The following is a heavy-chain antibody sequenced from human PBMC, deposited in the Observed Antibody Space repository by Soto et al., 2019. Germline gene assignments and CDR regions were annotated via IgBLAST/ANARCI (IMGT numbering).Heavy chain of an antibody. V-gene: IGHV3-53*01. CDR3: ASAKQDWGLNGMAAFDI. CDR2: IYSGRTT. CDR1: GLTASSNN. Sequence: GGSRRPSCAASGLTASSNNRSWVGQAPGKGLEWVSVIYSGRTTYYADSVKGRLTISRDNSKNTLYLQMNSQRAEDTAVYYCASAKQDWGLNGMAAFDIWGQGTMVTVSS. J-gene: IGHJ3*02. D-gene: IGHD7-27*01.